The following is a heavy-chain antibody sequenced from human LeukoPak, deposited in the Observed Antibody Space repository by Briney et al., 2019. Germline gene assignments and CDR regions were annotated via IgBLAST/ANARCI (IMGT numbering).Heavy chain of an antibody. CDR3: AKGSGQYGAYDSSGLDY. CDR2: ISWNGGRI. Sequence: GRSLRLSCAASGFTFDDYAMHWVRQAPGKGLEWVSGISWNGGRIGYADSVKGRFAISRDNAKNSLYLQMSSLRAEDPAFYYCAKGSGQYGAYDSSGLDYWGQGTLVAVSS. V-gene: IGHV3-9*01. D-gene: IGHD3-22*01. J-gene: IGHJ4*02. CDR1: GFTFDDYA.